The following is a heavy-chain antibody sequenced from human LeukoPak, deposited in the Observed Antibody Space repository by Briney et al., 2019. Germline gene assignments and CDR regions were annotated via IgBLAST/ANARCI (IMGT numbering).Heavy chain of an antibody. Sequence: GGSLRLSCAASGFTFSSYWMHWVRQAPGKGLVWVSRINSDGSSTSYADSVKGRFTISRDNAKNTLYLQMNSLRAEDTAVYYYARTTYGDLDAFDIWGQGTMVTVSS. CDR1: GFTFSSYW. CDR2: INSDGSST. D-gene: IGHD4-17*01. CDR3: ARTTYGDLDAFDI. J-gene: IGHJ3*02. V-gene: IGHV3-74*01.